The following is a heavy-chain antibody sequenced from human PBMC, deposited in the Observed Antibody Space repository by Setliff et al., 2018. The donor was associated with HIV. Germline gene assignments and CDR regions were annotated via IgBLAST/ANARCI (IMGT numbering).Heavy chain of an antibody. Sequence: ASVKVSCKASGDTLSNYAISWVRQDPGQGLEWMGGIIPIFGTANYAQKFEGRVTITADKSTGKAYLEVSSLRSEDTAVYYCATVIDYSSGSYSLDYWGQPTLVTVSS. CDR1: GDTLSNYA. CDR3: ATVIDYSSGSYSLDY. D-gene: IGHD3-10*01. V-gene: IGHV1-69*06. J-gene: IGHJ4*02. CDR2: IIPIFGTA.